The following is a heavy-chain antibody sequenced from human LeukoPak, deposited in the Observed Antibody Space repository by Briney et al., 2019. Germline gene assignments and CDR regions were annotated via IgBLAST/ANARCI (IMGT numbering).Heavy chain of an antibody. J-gene: IGHJ2*01. V-gene: IGHV4-59*02. CDR2: IYYSGST. Sequence: SETLSLTCIVSGVAINGGSASSQYWSWFRQPPGKGLEWIGYIYYSGSTNYNPSLKSRVTISVDTSKNQFSLKLTSVTAADTAVYYCARTIPAAIFLGYFDLWGRGTLVTVSS. D-gene: IGHD2-2*02. CDR1: GVAINGGSASSQY. CDR3: ARTIPAAIFLGYFDL.